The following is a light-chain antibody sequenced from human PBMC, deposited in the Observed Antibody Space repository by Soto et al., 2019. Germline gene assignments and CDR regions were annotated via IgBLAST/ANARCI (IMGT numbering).Light chain of an antibody. J-gene: IGKJ1*01. CDR2: AAS. CDR3: QQNYSATWT. Sequence: DIQMTQSPSSLSASVGDRLTITGRASQGNSTYLNWYQQKPGKAPKLLIYAASTLQSGVPSRFSGSGSETDFTLTISSLQPEDFASYSCQQNYSATWTLGQGTKVDIK. V-gene: IGKV1-39*01. CDR1: QGNSTY.